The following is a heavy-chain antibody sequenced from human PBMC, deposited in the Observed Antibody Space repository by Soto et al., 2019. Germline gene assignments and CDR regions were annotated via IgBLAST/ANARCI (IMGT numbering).Heavy chain of an antibody. J-gene: IGHJ6*03. D-gene: IGHD3-3*01. CDR2: IKQDGSEK. V-gene: IGHV3-7*01. CDR1: GFTFSSYW. CDR3: ARDVPDIDFWSGHQYYMDV. Sequence: GGSLSLSCAASGFTFSSYWMSWVRQAPGKGLEWVANIKQDGSEKYYVDSVKGRFTISRDNAKNSLYLQMNSLRAEDTAVYYCARDVPDIDFWSGHQYYMDVWGKGTTVTVSS.